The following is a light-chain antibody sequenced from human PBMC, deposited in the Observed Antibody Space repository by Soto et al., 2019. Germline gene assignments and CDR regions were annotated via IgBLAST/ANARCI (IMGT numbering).Light chain of an antibody. CDR2: GAS. CDR3: QHFVNSLTWT. J-gene: IGKJ1*01. CDR1: QSVSSTY. V-gene: IGKV3-20*01. Sequence: EIVLTHSPGTLSLSPCERATLSFSASQSVSSTYLIWYQQIPGQAPRLLIYGASSRATGVPDRFSGGGSGTDFTLTISRLEPEDFAVYYCQHFVNSLTWTFGQGTKVDIK.